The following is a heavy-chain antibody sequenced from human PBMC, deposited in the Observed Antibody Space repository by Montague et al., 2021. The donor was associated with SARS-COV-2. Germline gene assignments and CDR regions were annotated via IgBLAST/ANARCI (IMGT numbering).Heavy chain of an antibody. CDR3: ARALFSRRGVYITTYYYSYYMDA. CDR1: GGSLSGSY. Sequence: SETLSLTCAVYGGSLSGSYWCWIRQSPGKGLELIGEVNHSGVTNYNPSLKSRVAISVDTSKNQFSLKLNSVTAADTAVYYCARALFSRRGVYITTYYYSYYMDAWGTGTTVTVSS. CDR2: VNHSGVT. V-gene: IGHV4-34*01. J-gene: IGHJ6*03. D-gene: IGHD3-10*01.